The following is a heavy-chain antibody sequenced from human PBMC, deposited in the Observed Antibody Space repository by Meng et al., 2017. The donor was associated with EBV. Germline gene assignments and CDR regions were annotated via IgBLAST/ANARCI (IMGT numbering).Heavy chain of an antibody. J-gene: IGHJ4*02. V-gene: IGHV1-69*01. CDR3: ASESRRGCTPDY. CDR1: GGTLSADA. CDR2: LIPMSDAP. D-gene: IGHD3-10*01. Sequence: QVQWVQSGAGDTKPGPSVTASVKTAGGTLSADACSWVRQAPGQGLEWMGCLIPMSDAPHYAQKFQGRITTTADESTNTHYMVRTGLGVEDTAVYYCASESRRGCTPDYWGQGTLVTVSS.